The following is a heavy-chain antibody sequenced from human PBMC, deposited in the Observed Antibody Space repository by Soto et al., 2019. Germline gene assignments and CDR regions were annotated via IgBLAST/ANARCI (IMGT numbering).Heavy chain of an antibody. CDR2: IHYSGNTN. CDR3: ARRPPGPGYI. D-gene: IGHD3-9*01. CDR1: GGSISSTNDF. Sequence: SETLSLTCTVSGGSISSTNDFWGWIRQSPGKGLEWIATIHYSGNTNYYNPSLKSRVTISGDSSKNQFSLKLSSVSAADTAVYYCARRPPGPGYIWGQGTMVTVSS. J-gene: IGHJ3*02. V-gene: IGHV4-39*01.